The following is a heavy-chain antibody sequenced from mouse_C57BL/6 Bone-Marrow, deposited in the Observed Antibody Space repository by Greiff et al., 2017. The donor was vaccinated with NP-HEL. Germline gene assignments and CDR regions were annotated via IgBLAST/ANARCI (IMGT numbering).Heavy chain of an antibody. CDR1: GYTFTSYW. CDR3: AIGGHWFAY. V-gene: IGHV1-50*01. CDR2: IDPSDSYT. J-gene: IGHJ3*01. Sequence: QVQLQQPGAELVKPGASVKLSCKASGYTFTSYWMQWVKQRPGQGLEWIGEIDPSDSYTNYNQKFKGKATLTVDTSSSPAYMQLSSLTSEDSAVYYCAIGGHWFAYWGQGTLVTVSA. D-gene: IGHD3-3*01.